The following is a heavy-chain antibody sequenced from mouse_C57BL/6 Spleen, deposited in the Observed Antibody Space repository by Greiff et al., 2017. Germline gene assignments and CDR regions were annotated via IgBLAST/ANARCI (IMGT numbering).Heavy chain of an antibody. CDR2: IYPGNSDT. CDR3: TREVITTVVDFDY. D-gene: IGHD1-1*01. V-gene: IGHV1-5*01. Sequence: VQLQQSGTVLARPGASVKMSCKTSGYTFTSYWMHWVKQRPGQGLEWIGAIYPGNSDTSYNQKFKGKAKLTAVTSASTAYMELSSLTNEDSAVYYCTREVITTVVDFDYWGQGTTRTVSS. CDR1: GYTFTSYW. J-gene: IGHJ2*01.